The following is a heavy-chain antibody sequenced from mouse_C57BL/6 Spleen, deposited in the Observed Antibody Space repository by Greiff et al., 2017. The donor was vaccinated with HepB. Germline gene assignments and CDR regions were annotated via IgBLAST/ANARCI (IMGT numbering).Heavy chain of an antibody. CDR1: GFTFSSYA. D-gene: IGHD3-2*02. CDR3: ARGKAQATLYYFDY. Sequence: DVHLVESGGGLVKPGGSLKLSCAASGFTFSSYAMSWVRQTPEKRLEWVATISDGGSYTYYPDNVKGRFTISRDNAKNNLYLQMSHLKSEDTAMYYCARGKAQATLYYFDYWGQGTTLTVSS. CDR2: ISDGGSYT. J-gene: IGHJ2*01. V-gene: IGHV5-4*01.